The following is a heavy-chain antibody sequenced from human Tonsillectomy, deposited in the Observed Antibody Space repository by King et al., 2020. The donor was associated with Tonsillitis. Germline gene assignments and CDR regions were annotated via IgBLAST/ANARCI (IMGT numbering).Heavy chain of an antibody. Sequence: QVQLQESGPGLVKPSETLSLTCTVSGGSISSSSYYWGWIRQPPGKGLEWIGSIYYSGSTYYNPSLKSRVTISVDTSKNQFSLKLSSVTAADTAVYYLARLSTDVVVPAAMFPAEGWFDPWGQGTLVTVSS. V-gene: IGHV4-39*01. CDR2: IYYSGST. CDR3: ARLSTDVVVPAAMFPAEGWFDP. J-gene: IGHJ5*02. CDR1: GGSISSSSYY. D-gene: IGHD2-2*01.